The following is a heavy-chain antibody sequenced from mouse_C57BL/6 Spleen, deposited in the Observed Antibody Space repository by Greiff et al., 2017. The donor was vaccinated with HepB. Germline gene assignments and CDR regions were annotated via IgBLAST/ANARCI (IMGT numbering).Heavy chain of an antibody. CDR3: TTSTTVVFEY. D-gene: IGHD1-1*01. CDR1: GFNIKDDY. CDR2: IDPENGDT. Sequence: EVQLQQSGAELVRPGASVKLSCTASGFNIKDDYMHWVKQRPEQGLEWIGWIDPENGDTEYASKFQGKATITADTSSNTAYLQLSSLTSEDTAVYYCTTSTTVVFEYWGQGTTLTVSS. J-gene: IGHJ2*01. V-gene: IGHV14-4*01.